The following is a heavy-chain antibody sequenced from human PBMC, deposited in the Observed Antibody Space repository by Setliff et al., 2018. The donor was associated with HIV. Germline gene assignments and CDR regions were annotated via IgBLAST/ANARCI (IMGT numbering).Heavy chain of an antibody. V-gene: IGHV4-4*07. CDR1: DDPISSYY. D-gene: IGHD2-2*01. CDR2: LYVSGDT. CDR3: AIGDEYPGVFQS. Sequence: PSETLSLTCYVTDDPISSYYWSWVRQPAGKGLEWIGRLYVSGDTNYNPSLKSRVTMSLDTSKKHFSLKLKSVTAADTAVYYCAIGDEYPGVFQSWGQGKVVTVSS. J-gene: IGHJ5*02.